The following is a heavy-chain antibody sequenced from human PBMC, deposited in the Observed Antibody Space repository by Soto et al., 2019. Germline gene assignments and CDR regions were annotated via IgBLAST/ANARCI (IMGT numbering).Heavy chain of an antibody. D-gene: IGHD6-6*01. CDR2: IGTAGNT. Sequence: GSLRLSCAASGFTFSSYDMHWVRQATGKGLEWVSAIGTAGNTYYPGSVKGRFTISRENAKNSLYLQMNGLRAEDTAVYYCARDRPLGSSLTYYYYGMDVWGQGTTVTVSS. J-gene: IGHJ6*02. V-gene: IGHV3-13*01. CDR3: ARDRPLGSSLTYYYYGMDV. CDR1: GFTFSSYD.